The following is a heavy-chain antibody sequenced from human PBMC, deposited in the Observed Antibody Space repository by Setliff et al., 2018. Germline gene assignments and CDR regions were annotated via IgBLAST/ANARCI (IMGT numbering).Heavy chain of an antibody. V-gene: IGHV3-7*01. CDR1: GFTFSSYW. D-gene: IGHD3-10*01. CDR3: ARDPFGNPVFDP. CDR2: IKQDGSVK. J-gene: IGHJ5*02. Sequence: LRLSCAASGFTFSSYWMNWVRQAPGKGLEWVANIKQDGSVKNYVDSVKGRVSISRDNTKNSLYLQMNSLRAEDTAVYYCARDPFGNPVFDPWGQGTLVTVSS.